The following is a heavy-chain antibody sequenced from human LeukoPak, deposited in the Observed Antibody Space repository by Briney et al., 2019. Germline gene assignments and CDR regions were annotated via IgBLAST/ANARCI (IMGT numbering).Heavy chain of an antibody. D-gene: IGHD3-3*01. J-gene: IGHJ4*02. Sequence: PGGSLRRSCAASGFTFSSYAMSWVRQAPGKGLEWVSAISGSGGSTYYADSVKGRFTISRDNSKNTLYLQMNSLRAEDTAVYYCAKDLRFLEWLSKFDYWGQGTLVTVSS. V-gene: IGHV3-23*01. CDR3: AKDLRFLEWLSKFDY. CDR1: GFTFSSYA. CDR2: ISGSGGST.